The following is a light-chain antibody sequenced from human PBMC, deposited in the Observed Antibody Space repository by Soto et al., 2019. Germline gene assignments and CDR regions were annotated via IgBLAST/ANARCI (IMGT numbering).Light chain of an antibody. CDR1: QAVNTR. CDR2: LTS. J-gene: IGKJ3*01. CDR3: QQSYSTPRGFT. Sequence: EIVLTQSPATLSAFPGDRVTLSCRASQAVNTRLAWYQHKPGQAPRLLIYLTSNRAAGVPSRFSAWGSETDFTLTISDVQPEDFAVYYCQQSYSTPRGFTFGPGTKVDIK. V-gene: IGKV3D-11*01.